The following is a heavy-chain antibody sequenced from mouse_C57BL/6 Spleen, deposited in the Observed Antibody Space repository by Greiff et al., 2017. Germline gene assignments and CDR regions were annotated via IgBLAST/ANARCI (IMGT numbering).Heavy chain of an antibody. CDR1: GYTFTSYW. CDR3: ARGGRGYSYWYFDV. D-gene: IGHD2-3*01. V-gene: IGHV1-55*01. CDR2: IYPGSGST. J-gene: IGHJ1*03. Sequence: QVQLQQPGAELVKPGASVKMSCKASGYTFTSYWITWVKQRPGQGLEWIGDIYPGSGSTNYNEKFKSKATLTVDTSSSTAYMQLSSLTSEDSAVYYCARGGRGYSYWYFDVWGTGTTVTVSS.